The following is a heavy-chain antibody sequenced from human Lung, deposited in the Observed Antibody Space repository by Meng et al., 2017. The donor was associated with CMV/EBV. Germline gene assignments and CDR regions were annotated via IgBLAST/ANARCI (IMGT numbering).Heavy chain of an antibody. Sequence: ASVXVSXKASGYTFTSYGISWVRQAPGQGLEWMGWISAYNGNTNYAQKLQGRVTMTTDTSTSTAYMELRSLRSDDTAVYYCARNRYCSSTSCYFDYWGQGTLVPVSS. CDR3: ARNRYCSSTSCYFDY. D-gene: IGHD2-2*01. CDR2: ISAYNGNT. J-gene: IGHJ4*02. CDR1: GYTFTSYG. V-gene: IGHV1-18*01.